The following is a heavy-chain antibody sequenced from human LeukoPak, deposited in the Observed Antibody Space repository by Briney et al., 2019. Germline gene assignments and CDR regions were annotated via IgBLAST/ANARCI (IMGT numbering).Heavy chain of an antibody. CDR1: GASISTHTYY. CDR2: IYYNGNT. J-gene: IGHJ1*01. D-gene: IGHD2-21*02. V-gene: IGHV4-39*01. CDR3: ARSYCAGDCYTEYFQH. Sequence: PSETLSLTCTVSGASISTHTYYWGWIRQPPGKGLEWIGSIYYNGNTYYNPSLKSRVTISVDTSNIQFSLKLRSVTAADTAVYYCARSYCAGDCYTEYFQHWGQGTLVTVSS.